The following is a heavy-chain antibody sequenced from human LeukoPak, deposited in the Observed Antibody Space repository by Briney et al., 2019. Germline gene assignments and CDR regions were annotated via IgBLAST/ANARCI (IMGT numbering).Heavy chain of an antibody. CDR2: ISYDGSNK. CDR1: GFTFSSYA. V-gene: IGHV3-30*04. J-gene: IGHJ1*01. D-gene: IGHD4/OR15-4a*01. CDR3: ARNRPAGYDYDYGFELQH. Sequence: GGSLRLSCAASGFTFSSYAIHWVRQAPGKGLEWVAVISYDGSNKYYAASVKGRFTISRDNSENTLFLQMNSPRADDTAVYFCARNRPAGYDYDYGFELQHWGQGTLVTVSS.